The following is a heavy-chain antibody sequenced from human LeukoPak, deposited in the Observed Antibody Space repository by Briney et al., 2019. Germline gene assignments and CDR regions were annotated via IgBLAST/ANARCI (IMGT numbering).Heavy chain of an antibody. D-gene: IGHD2-2*01. CDR1: GYTSTSYY. J-gene: IGHJ5*02. CDR2: INPSGGST. CDR3: ARGGYCSSTSCSENWFDP. Sequence: APVKVSCKATGYTSTSYYMHGVRQAPGQGLEWMGIINPSGGSTSYAQKFQGRVTMTRDTSTSTVYMELSSLRSEDTAVYYCARGGYCSSTSCSENWFDPWGQGTLVTVSS. V-gene: IGHV1-46*03.